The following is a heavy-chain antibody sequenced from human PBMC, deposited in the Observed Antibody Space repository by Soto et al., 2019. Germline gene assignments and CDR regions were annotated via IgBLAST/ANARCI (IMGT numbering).Heavy chain of an antibody. CDR2: IKQDGGEK. Sequence: DVQLVESGGGLVQPGGSLRLSCAVSEFTFGTSWMTWVRQGPGKGLEWVANIKQDGGEKHYLESVRGRFSISRDNAKKSLYLEMNSLRAEDTAVYYCTAGSGWESDTWGQGTLVTLSS. V-gene: IGHV3-7*05. CDR1: EFTFGTSW. J-gene: IGHJ5*02. CDR3: TAGSGWESDT. D-gene: IGHD6-19*01.